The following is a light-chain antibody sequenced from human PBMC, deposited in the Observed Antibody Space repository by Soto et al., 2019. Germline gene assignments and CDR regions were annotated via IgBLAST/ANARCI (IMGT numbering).Light chain of an antibody. Sequence: EIVMTQSPATLSVSPGGRATLSCRASQGIKDYLAWFQQKPGQAPRLLIYGASTKATGIPARFSGSGSGTEFTLSISSLQSEDFAVYYCQQYNTWPRTFGQGTKVETK. CDR1: QGIKDY. J-gene: IGKJ1*01. CDR2: GAS. V-gene: IGKV3-15*01. CDR3: QQYNTWPRT.